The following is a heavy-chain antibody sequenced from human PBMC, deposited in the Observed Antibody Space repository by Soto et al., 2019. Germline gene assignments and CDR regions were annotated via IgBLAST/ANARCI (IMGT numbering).Heavy chain of an antibody. CDR1: GFTFSSFG. CDR2: ISYDGRNA. Sequence: QVQLVESGGGVVQPGRSLTLSCAPSGFTFSSFGMHWVRKAPGKGLEWVAIISYDGRNAYYADSVKGRFTISRDNSKNTLYLQMNSLRAEDTAMYHCAKILYDSYTSPFDYWGQGTLVTVSS. CDR3: AKILYDSYTSPFDY. V-gene: IGHV3-30*18. D-gene: IGHD3-22*01. J-gene: IGHJ4*02.